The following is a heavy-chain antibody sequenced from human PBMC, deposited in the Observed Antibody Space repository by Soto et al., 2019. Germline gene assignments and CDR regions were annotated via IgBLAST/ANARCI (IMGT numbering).Heavy chain of an antibody. CDR1: GFTFSSYA. Sequence: GGSLRLSCAASGFTFSSYAMSWVRQAPGKGLEWVSAISGSGGSTYYADSVKGRFTISRDNSKNTLYLQMNSLRAEDTAVYYCAKDQVMLAVAGTGFYFDYWGQGTLVTVSS. CDR3: AKDQVMLAVAGTGFYFDY. D-gene: IGHD6-19*01. J-gene: IGHJ4*02. CDR2: ISGSGGST. V-gene: IGHV3-23*01.